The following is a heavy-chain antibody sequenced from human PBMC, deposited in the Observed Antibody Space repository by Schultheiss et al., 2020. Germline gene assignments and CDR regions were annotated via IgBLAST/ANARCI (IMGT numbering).Heavy chain of an antibody. CDR1: GFTFSSYS. Sequence: GGSLRLSCAASGFTFSSYSMHWVRQAPGKGLEWVAVIWYDGSNKYYADSVKGRFTISRDNSKNTLYLQMNSLRAEDTAVYYCAKDCGGDCYQKYLHHWGQGTLVTVSS. J-gene: IGHJ1*01. CDR2: IWYDGSNK. CDR3: AKDCGGDCYQKYLHH. V-gene: IGHV3-30*02. D-gene: IGHD2-21*02.